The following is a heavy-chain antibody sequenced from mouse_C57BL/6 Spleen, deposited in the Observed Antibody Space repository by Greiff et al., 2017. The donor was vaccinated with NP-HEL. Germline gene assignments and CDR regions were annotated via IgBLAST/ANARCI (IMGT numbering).Heavy chain of an antibody. V-gene: IGHV1-82*01. J-gene: IGHJ2*01. D-gene: IGHD2-5*01. CDR1: GYAFSSSW. CDR2: IYPGDGDT. CDR3: ARRDSNHYFDN. Sequence: VQLQQSGPELVKPGASVKISCKASGYAFSSSWMNWVKQRPGQGLEWIGRIYPGDGDTNYNGKFKGKATLTADKSSSTAYMQLSSLTSEDSAVYFCARRDSNHYFDNWGQGTTLTVSS.